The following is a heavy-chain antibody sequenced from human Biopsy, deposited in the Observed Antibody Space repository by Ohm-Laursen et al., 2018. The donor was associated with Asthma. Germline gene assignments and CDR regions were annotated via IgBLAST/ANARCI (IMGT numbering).Heavy chain of an antibody. CDR3: ATNSGAYKNSLGDGLDV. V-gene: IGHV3-7*01. Sequence: SLRLSCSASGFTFGDYWMSWVRQVPGKGLEWVANIKHDGSEKNHVDSLKGRFTISRDNAKNLLFLQMNSLRAEDTAVYYCATNSGAYKNSLGDGLDVWGQGTTVIVSS. CDR2: IKHDGSEK. J-gene: IGHJ6*02. CDR1: GFTFGDYW. D-gene: IGHD1-26*01.